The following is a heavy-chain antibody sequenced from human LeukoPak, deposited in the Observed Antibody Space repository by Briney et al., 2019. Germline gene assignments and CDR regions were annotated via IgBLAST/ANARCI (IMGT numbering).Heavy chain of an antibody. J-gene: IGHJ4*02. CDR1: GGSISSGGYY. V-gene: IGHV4-31*03. CDR3: ARGDSSGYYFLFDY. CDR2: IYYSGST. D-gene: IGHD3-22*01. Sequence: SQTLSLTCTVSGGSISSGGYYWSWIRQHPGKGLEWIVYIYYSGSTYYNPSLKSRVTISVDTSKNQFSLKLSSVTAADTAVYYCARGDSSGYYFLFDYWGQGTLVTVSS.